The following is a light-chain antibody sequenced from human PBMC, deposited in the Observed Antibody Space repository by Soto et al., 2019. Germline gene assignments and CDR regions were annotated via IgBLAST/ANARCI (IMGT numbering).Light chain of an antibody. V-gene: IGKV3-20*01. CDR1: QSVRGSY. J-gene: IGKJ2*01. CDR2: GAT. Sequence: EIVLTQSPGTLSLSPGERATLSYRASQSVRGSYLAWYRQRPGQAPRLLIYGATSRATGIPDRFSGSGSGTDFTLTISRLEPEDFAVYYCQQYDSTPLYTFGQGTKLEIK. CDR3: QQYDSTPLYT.